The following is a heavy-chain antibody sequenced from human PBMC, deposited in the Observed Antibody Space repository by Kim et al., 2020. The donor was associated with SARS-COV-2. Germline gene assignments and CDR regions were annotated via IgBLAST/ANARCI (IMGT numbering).Heavy chain of an antibody. CDR2: IYYSGST. CDR3: ARIIRRHGITMVRGVIANYYFDY. D-gene: IGHD3-10*01. CDR1: GGSISSYY. J-gene: IGHJ4*02. Sequence: SETLSLTCTVSGGSISSYYWSWIRQPPGKGLEWIGYIYYSGSTNYNPSLKSRVTISVDTSKNQFSLKLSSVTAADTAVYYCARIIRRHGITMVRGVIANYYFDYWGPGTLVTVSS. V-gene: IGHV4-59*01.